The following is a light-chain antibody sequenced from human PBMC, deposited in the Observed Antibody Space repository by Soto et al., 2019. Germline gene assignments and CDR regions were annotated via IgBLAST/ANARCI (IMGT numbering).Light chain of an antibody. J-gene: IGKJ1*01. CDR1: QSVSSY. V-gene: IGKV3-11*01. CDR2: DAS. CDR3: QQRSNWSWT. Sequence: EIVLTQSPATLSLSPGERATLSCRASQSVSSYLAWYQQKPGQAPRLLIYDASNRATGIPARFSGSGSGTDCTLTISSLEPEGFAVYYCQQRSNWSWTFGQGTKVEIK.